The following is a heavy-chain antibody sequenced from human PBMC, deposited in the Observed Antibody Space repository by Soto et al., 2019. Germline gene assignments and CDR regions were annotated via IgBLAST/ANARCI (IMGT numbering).Heavy chain of an antibody. J-gene: IGHJ4*02. V-gene: IGHV3-23*01. CDR1: GFTFSSCA. CDR3: AKAVYSGFYSHFDY. D-gene: IGHD3-22*01. Sequence: EVQLLESGGGLVQPGGSLRLSCAHSGFTFSSCAMAWVRQAPGKGLEWVSTIVGSGGGTYYTDSVRGRFTISRDNSKSTLYLQMNSLRAEDTAVYYCAKAVYSGFYSHFDYWGQGTLVTVSS. CDR2: IVGSGGGT.